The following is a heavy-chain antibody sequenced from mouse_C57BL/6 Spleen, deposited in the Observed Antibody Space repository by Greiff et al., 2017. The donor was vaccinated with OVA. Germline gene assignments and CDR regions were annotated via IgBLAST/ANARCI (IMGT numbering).Heavy chain of an antibody. CDR1: GYTFTSYW. V-gene: IGHV1-69*01. D-gene: IGHD4-1*01. CDR3: ARSNWDSNWYFDV. Sequence: QVQLQQPGAELVMPGASVKLSCKASGYTFTSYWMHWVKQRPGQGLEWIGEIDPSDSYTNYNQKFKGKSTLTVDKSSSTAYMQLSSLTSEDSAVYYCARSNWDSNWYFDVCGTGTTVTVSS. CDR2: IDPSDSYT. J-gene: IGHJ1*03.